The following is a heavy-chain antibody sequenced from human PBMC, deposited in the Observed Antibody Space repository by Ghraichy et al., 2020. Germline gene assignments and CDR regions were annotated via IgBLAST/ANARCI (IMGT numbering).Heavy chain of an antibody. V-gene: IGHV1-69*13. Sequence: SVKVSCKTSGGIFSNSEITWVRQAPGQGLEWIGAIIPILYAANYAQSSRGGVTDNADECTSIAHMEMMSSVRCEDTAIYSCARDKRAILWWTKSVQPRKQVPPGAREPWPPSPQYDYMDVWGKGTTVTVSS. CDR3: ARDKRAILWWTKSVQPRKQVPPGAREPWPPSPQYDYMDV. D-gene: IGHD2-21*01. CDR2: IIPILYAA. J-gene: IGHJ6*03. CDR1: GGIFSNSE.